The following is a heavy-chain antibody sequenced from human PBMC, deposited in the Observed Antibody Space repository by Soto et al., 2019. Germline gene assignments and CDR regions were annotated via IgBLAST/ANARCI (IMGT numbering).Heavy chain of an antibody. CDR2: IYWDDDK. V-gene: IGHV2-5*02. J-gene: IGHJ5*02. Sequence: GSGPTLVNPTQTLTLTCTFSGFSLSTSGVGVGWIRQPPGKALEWLALIYWDDDKRYSPSLKSRLTITKDTSKNQVVLTMTNMDPVDTATYYCAQTFWSGYYTSNWFDPWGQGTLVSVSS. D-gene: IGHD3-3*01. CDR1: GFSLSTSGVG. CDR3: AQTFWSGYYTSNWFDP.